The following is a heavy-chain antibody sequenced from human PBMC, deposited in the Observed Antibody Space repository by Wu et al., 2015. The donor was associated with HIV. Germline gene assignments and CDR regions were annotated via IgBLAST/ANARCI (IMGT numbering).Heavy chain of an antibody. D-gene: IGHD1-7*01. Sequence: QVQLVQSGAEVKKPGASVKVSCKASGYTFTGYYMHWVRQAPGQGLEWMGWINPNSGGTNYAQKFQGRVTMTRDTSISTAYMELSRLRSDDTAVYYCARDLANNWNYVHYFDYWGQGTLVTVSS. V-gene: IGHV1-2*02. CDR3: ARDLANNWNYVHYFDY. J-gene: IGHJ4*02. CDR2: INPNSGGT. CDR1: GYTFTGYY.